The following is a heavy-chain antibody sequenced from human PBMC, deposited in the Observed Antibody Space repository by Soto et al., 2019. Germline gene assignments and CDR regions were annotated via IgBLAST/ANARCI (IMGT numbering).Heavy chain of an antibody. Sequence: GESLKISCKGSGYSFSTYWIGWVRQMPGKGLEWMGIVFPGDSDTIYSPSFQGQVTISAGRSINTAYLQRSSLKASDTAMYYCARHDRSGYTCGDHAFDIWGQGTMVTVSS. CDR3: ARHDRSGYTCGDHAFDI. CDR2: VFPGDSDT. CDR1: GYSFSTYW. J-gene: IGHJ3*02. D-gene: IGHD5-18*01. V-gene: IGHV5-51*01.